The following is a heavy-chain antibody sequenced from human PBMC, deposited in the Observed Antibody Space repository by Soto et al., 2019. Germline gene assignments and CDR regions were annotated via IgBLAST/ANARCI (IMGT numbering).Heavy chain of an antibody. V-gene: IGHV3-23*01. D-gene: IGHD3-16*01. CDR3: AKVFSLYWGYYYYYMDV. J-gene: IGHJ6*03. CDR2: ISGSGGST. Sequence: GGALRLSCAASGFTFSSYAMSWVRQAPGKGLEWVSAISGSGGSTYYADSVKGRFTISRDNSKNTLYLQMNSLRAEDTAVYYCAKVFSLYWGYYYYYMDVWGKGTTVTVSS. CDR1: GFTFSSYA.